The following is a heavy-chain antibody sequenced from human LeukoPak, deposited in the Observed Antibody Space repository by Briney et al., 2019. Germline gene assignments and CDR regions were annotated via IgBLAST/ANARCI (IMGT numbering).Heavy chain of an antibody. CDR2: ISVRSNYI. V-gene: IGHV3-21*01. Sequence: GGSLRLSCAASGYTFSSFSINWVRQAPGKGLEWVSSISVRSNYIYYADSVRGRFTISRDDARDSLYLQMNSLRAEDTAVYYCVRLRRNSDTSGYFYYYDFWGQGTLVTVSS. CDR3: VRLRRNSDTSGYFYYYDF. J-gene: IGHJ4*02. CDR1: GYTFSSFS. D-gene: IGHD3-22*01.